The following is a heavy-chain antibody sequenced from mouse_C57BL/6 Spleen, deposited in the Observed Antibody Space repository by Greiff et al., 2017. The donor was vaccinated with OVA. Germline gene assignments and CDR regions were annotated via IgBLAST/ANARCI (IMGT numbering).Heavy chain of an antibody. J-gene: IGHJ4*01. CDR1: GYTFTSYW. CDR3: TRKGTRGYAMDY. V-gene: IGHV1-64*01. Sequence: QVQLQQPGAELVKPGASVKLSCKASGYTFTSYWMHWVKQRPGQGLEWIGMIHPNSGSTNYNEKFKSKATLTADKSSSTAYMELRSLTSEDSAVYYCTRKGTRGYAMDYWGQGTSVTVSS. CDR2: IHPNSGST.